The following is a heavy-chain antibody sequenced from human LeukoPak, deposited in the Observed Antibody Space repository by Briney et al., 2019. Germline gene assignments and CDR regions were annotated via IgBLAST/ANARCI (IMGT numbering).Heavy chain of an antibody. D-gene: IGHD4-17*01. CDR3: ARVGDYNWFDP. CDR2: IYYSGST. J-gene: IGHJ5*02. Sequence: SETLSLTCTVSGGSISSSSYYWSWIRQPPGKGLEWIGYIYYSGSTNYNPSLKSRVTISVDTSKNQFSLKLSSVTAAETAVYYCARVGDYNWFDPWGQGTLVTVSS. CDR1: GGSISSSSYY. V-gene: IGHV4-61*01.